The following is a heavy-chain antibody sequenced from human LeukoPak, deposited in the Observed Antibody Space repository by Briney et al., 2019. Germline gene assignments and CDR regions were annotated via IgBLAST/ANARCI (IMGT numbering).Heavy chain of an antibody. CDR2: INHSGST. V-gene: IGHV4-34*01. CDR1: GGSFSGYY. J-gene: IGHJ6*02. D-gene: IGHD5-18*01. Sequence: RTSETLSLTCAVYGGSFSGYYWSWIRQPPGKGLEWIGEINHSGSTNYNPSLKSRVTISVDTSKNQFSLKLSSVTAADTAVYYCARGQLRPKYYYYYGMDVWGQGTTATVSS. CDR3: ARGQLRPKYYYYYGMDV.